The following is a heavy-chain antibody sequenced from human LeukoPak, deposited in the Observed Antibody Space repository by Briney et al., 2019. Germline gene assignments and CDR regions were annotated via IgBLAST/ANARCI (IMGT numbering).Heavy chain of an antibody. CDR2: ISYDGSNK. V-gene: IGHV3-30*04. CDR1: GFTFSSYA. Sequence: PGGSLRLSCAASGFTFSSYAMHWVRQAPGKGLEWVAVISYDGSNKYYADSVKGRFTISRDNSKNTLYLQMNSLRAEDTAVYYCARDRGYYDSSGYYGGYYFDYWGQGTLVTVSS. CDR3: ARDRGYYDSSGYYGGYYFDY. D-gene: IGHD3-22*01. J-gene: IGHJ4*02.